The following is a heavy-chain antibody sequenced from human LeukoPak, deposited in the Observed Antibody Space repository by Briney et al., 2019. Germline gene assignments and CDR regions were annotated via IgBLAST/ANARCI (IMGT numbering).Heavy chain of an antibody. CDR2: IYSSGST. J-gene: IGHJ4*02. D-gene: IGHD5-12*01. CDR1: GGSISSYY. Sequence: TSETLSLTCTVSGGSISSYYWSWIRQPPGKGLEWIGYIYSSGSTNYNPSLKSRVTISVDTSKNQFSLKLSSVTAADTAVYYCARDVGYSGYDPGYFDYWGQGTLVTVSS. V-gene: IGHV4-59*01. CDR3: ARDVGYSGYDPGYFDY.